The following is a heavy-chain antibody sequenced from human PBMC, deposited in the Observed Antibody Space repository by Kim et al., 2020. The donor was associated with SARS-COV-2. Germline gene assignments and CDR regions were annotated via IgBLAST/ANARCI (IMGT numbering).Heavy chain of an antibody. Sequence: GGSLRLSCAASGFTVSSNYMSWVRQAPGKGLEWVSTLYSGGSTYYADSVKGRFTISRDNYKNTLYLQMNSLRGEDTAVYYCARYCDAISCPEEEGGGDLDYWGQGTLVTVSS. D-gene: IGHD2-21*01. J-gene: IGHJ4*02. V-gene: IGHV3-66*01. CDR2: LYSGGST. CDR1: GFTVSSNY. CDR3: ARYCDAISCPEEEGGGDLDY.